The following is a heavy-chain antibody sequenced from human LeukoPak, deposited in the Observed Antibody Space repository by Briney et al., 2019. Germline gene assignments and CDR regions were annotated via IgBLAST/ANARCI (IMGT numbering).Heavy chain of an antibody. Sequence: GGSLRLSCAASGFTFSSYSMNWVRQAPGKGLEWVSSISSSSSYIYYADSVKGRFTISRDNAKNSLYLQMNSLRVEDTAVCYCARDFNTVRTLGYCSGGSCPFDYWGQGTLVTVSS. J-gene: IGHJ4*02. CDR2: ISSSSSYI. CDR3: ARDFNTVRTLGYCSGGSCPFDY. V-gene: IGHV3-21*01. CDR1: GFTFSSYS. D-gene: IGHD2-15*01.